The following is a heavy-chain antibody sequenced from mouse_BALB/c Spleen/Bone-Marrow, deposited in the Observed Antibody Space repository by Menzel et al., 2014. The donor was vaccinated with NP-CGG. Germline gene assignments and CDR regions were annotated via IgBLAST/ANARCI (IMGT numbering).Heavy chain of an antibody. V-gene: IGHV1-9*01. J-gene: IGHJ4*01. CDR3: ARKCPYYYGSRGDGLDY. D-gene: IGHD1-1*01. CDR1: GYTFSRYW. CDR2: ILPGSGHS. Sequence: QVQLQQSGTELMKPGASVKISCKATGYTFSRYWIEWVKQRPGHGLEWIGEILPGSGHSNYNEKFKGKATFTADTSSNTAYMQLSSLTSEDSAVYYCARKCPYYYGSRGDGLDYWGQGTSVTVSS.